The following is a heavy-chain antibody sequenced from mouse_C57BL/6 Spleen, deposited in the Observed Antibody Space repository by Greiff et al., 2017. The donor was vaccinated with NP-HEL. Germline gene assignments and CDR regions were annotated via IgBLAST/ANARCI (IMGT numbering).Heavy chain of an antibody. V-gene: IGHV1-69*01. D-gene: IGHD1-1*01. CDR2: IDPSDSYT. Sequence: QVQLQQPGAELVMPGASVKLSCKASGYTFTSYWMHWVKQRPGQGLEWIGEIDPSDSYTNYNQKFKGKSTLTVDKSSSTAYMQLSSLTSEDSAVYYCARLGYYGSGGYWGQGTTLTVSS. J-gene: IGHJ2*01. CDR3: ARLGYYGSGGY. CDR1: GYTFTSYW.